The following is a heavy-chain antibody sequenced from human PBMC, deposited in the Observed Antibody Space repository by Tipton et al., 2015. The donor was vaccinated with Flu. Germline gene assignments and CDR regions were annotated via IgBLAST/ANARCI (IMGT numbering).Heavy chain of an antibody. V-gene: IGHV4-38-2*01. CDR1: GYSISSGYY. D-gene: IGHD2-15*01. Sequence: LRLSCAVSGYSISSGYYWGWIRQPPGKGLEWIGSIYHSGSTYYNPSLKSRVTISVDTSKNQFSLKLSSVTAADTAGYYCAGRYCSGGSCVTGWFDPWGQGTLVTVSS. CDR3: AGRYCSGGSCVTGWFDP. J-gene: IGHJ5*02. CDR2: IYHSGST.